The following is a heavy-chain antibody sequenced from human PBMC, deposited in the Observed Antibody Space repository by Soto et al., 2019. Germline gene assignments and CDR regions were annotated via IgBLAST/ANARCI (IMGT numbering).Heavy chain of an antibody. Sequence: SVKVSCKASGGTFSSYAISWVRQAPGQGLEWMGGIIPIFGTANYAQKFQGRVTITADESTSTAYMELSSLRSEDTAVYYCARGIAAAGPSKYNWFDPWGQGTLVTVSS. D-gene: IGHD6-13*01. J-gene: IGHJ5*02. V-gene: IGHV1-69*13. CDR2: IIPIFGTA. CDR1: GGTFSSYA. CDR3: ARGIAAAGPSKYNWFDP.